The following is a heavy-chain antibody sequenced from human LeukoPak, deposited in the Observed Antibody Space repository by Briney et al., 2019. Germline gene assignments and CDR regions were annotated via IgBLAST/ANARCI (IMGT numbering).Heavy chain of an antibody. CDR1: GDSVSSNSAA. J-gene: IGHJ4*02. V-gene: IGHV6-1*01. Sequence: SQTLSLTCAISGDSVSSNSAAWNWIRQSPSRGLEWLGRTYYRSKWYNDYAVSVKSRITINPDTSKNQFSLQLNPVTPEDTAVYYCARSPRNYYDSSGFYSHWGQGTLVTVSS. D-gene: IGHD3-22*01. CDR2: TYYRSKWYN. CDR3: ARSPRNYYDSSGFYSH.